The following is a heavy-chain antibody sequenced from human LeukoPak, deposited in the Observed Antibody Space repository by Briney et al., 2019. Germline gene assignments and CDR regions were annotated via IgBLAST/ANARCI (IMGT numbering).Heavy chain of an antibody. CDR1: GYTFTSYD. V-gene: IGHV1-8*03. CDR3: ARGAYSSGWYFDY. J-gene: IGHJ4*02. Sequence: ASVKVSCKASGYTFTSYDINWVRQATGQGLEWMGWMNPNSGNTGYAQKFQGRVTITRNTSISTAYMELSSLRSEDTAVYYCARGAYSSGWYFDYWGQGTLVTVSS. D-gene: IGHD6-19*01. CDR2: MNPNSGNT.